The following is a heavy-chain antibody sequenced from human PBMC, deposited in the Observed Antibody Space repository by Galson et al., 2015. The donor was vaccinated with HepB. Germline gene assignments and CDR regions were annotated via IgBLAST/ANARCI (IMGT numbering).Heavy chain of an antibody. CDR1: GGTFSSYA. CDR2: SIPIFGTA. Sequence: SVKVSCKASGGTFSSYAISWVRQAPGQGLEWMGGSIPIFGTANYAQKFQGRVTITADESTSTAYMELSSLRSEDTAVYYCARGIPWGGYDDAFDIWGQGTMVTVSS. D-gene: IGHD5-12*01. J-gene: IGHJ3*02. V-gene: IGHV1-69*13. CDR3: ARGIPWGGYDDAFDI.